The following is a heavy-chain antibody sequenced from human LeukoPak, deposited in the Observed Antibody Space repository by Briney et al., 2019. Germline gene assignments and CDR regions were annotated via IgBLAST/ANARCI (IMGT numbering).Heavy chain of an antibody. CDR3: ARERQQLVFWFDP. CDR2: IWYDGSNK. Sequence: GRSLRLSCAASGFTLSSYGMHWVRQAPGKGLEWVALIWYDGSNKYYADSVKGRFTISRDNSKNTLYLQMNSLRAEDTAVYYCARERQQLVFWFDPWGQGTLVTVSS. CDR1: GFTLSSYG. J-gene: IGHJ5*02. V-gene: IGHV3-33*01. D-gene: IGHD6-13*01.